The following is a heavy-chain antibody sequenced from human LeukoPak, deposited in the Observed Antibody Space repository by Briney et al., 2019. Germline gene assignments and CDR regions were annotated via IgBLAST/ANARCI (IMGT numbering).Heavy chain of an antibody. CDR3: ARYTSTWYLDY. Sequence: SQTLSLTYAISGDSVSSNSAAWNWLRQSPSRGLEWLGRTYYRPKWYSDYAASVRSRIAINPDTSKNQFSLQLNSVTPEDTAVYYCARYTSTWYLDYWGQGTLVSVSS. J-gene: IGHJ4*02. CDR2: TYYRPKWYS. CDR1: GDSVSSNSAA. V-gene: IGHV6-1*01. D-gene: IGHD6-13*01.